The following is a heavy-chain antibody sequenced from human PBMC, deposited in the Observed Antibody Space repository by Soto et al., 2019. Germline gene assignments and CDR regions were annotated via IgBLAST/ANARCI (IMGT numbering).Heavy chain of an antibody. V-gene: IGHV4-59*08. CDR3: ARQFPMVRGVQLFDY. D-gene: IGHD3-10*01. CDR1: GGSISSYY. CDR2: IYYSGST. J-gene: IGHJ4*02. Sequence: PSETLSLTCTVSGGSISSYYWSWIRQPPGKGLEWIGYIYYSGSTNYNPSLKSRVTISVDTSKNQFSLKLSSVTAADTAVYYCARQFPMVRGVQLFDYWGQGTLVTVSS.